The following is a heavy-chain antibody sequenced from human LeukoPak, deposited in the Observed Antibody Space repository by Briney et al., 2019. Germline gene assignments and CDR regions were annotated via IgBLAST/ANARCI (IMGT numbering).Heavy chain of an antibody. V-gene: IGHV1-18*01. Sequence: GASVKVSCKASGYTFTSYGISWVRQAPGRGLEWMGWISAYNGNTNYAQKLQGRVTMTTDTSTSTAYMELRSLRSDDTAVYYCATVLTGHPAKGAFDIWGQGTMVTVSS. CDR2: ISAYNGNT. D-gene: IGHD2-2*01. J-gene: IGHJ3*02. CDR1: GYTFTSYG. CDR3: ATVLTGHPAKGAFDI.